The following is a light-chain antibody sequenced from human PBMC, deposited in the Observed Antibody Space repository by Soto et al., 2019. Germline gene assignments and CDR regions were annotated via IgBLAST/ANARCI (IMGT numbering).Light chain of an antibody. CDR3: SSYAGSSTSWV. V-gene: IGLV2-14*03. Sequence: QSALTQPASVSGSPGQSITISCTGASSDVGNYNYVSWYQQHPGKAPKLIIYDVSNRPSGVSNRFSGSKSGNTASLTISGLQAEDEADYYCSSYAGSSTSWVFGGGTKVTVL. CDR2: DVS. CDR1: SSDVGNYNY. J-gene: IGLJ3*02.